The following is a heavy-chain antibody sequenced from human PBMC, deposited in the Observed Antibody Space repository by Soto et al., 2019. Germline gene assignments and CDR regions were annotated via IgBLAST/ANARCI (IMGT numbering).Heavy chain of an antibody. CDR1: GFTFSSYA. CDR3: AKDRYGQTYVSFDY. Sequence: PGGSLRLSCAASGFTFSSYAMRWVRQAPGKGLEWVSAISGSGGSTYYADSVKGRFTISRDDSKNAVYLQMTSLTADDTAVYYCAKDRYGQTYVSFDYWGQGMLVTVSS. V-gene: IGHV3-23*01. D-gene: IGHD3-16*01. J-gene: IGHJ4*02. CDR2: ISGSGGST.